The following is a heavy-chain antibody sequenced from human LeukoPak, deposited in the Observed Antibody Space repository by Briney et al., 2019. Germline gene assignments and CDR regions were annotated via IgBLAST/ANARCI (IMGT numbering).Heavy chain of an antibody. J-gene: IGHJ4*02. Sequence: SVTVSFTASGGTFIIYAISWVRQAPGQGLEWMGRIIPILGIANYAQKFQGRVTITADKSTSTAYMELRSLRSEDTAVYYCARTKVEIFDYWGQGTLVTVSS. CDR3: ARTKVEIFDY. D-gene: IGHD5-24*01. CDR1: GGTFIIYA. V-gene: IGHV1-69*04. CDR2: IIPILGIA.